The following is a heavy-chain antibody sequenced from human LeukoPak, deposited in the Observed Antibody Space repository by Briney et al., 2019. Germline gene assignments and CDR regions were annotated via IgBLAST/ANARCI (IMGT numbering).Heavy chain of an antibody. V-gene: IGHV4-34*01. CDR3: ARVQGQFLESLFDFHFDY. D-gene: IGHD3-3*01. J-gene: IGHJ4*02. CDR2: ISYTGDT. Sequence: SETLSLTCGVFGGSFSGYSWNWIRQAPGKGLEWIGDISYTGDTNYSPSLQSRVAISMDTSKNQFSLAMTSVTAADTAIDYCARVQGQFLESLFDFHFDYWGQGTLVTVSS. CDR1: GGSFSGYS.